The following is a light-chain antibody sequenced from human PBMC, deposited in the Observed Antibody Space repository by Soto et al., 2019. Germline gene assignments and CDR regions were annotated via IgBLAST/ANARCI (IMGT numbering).Light chain of an antibody. V-gene: IGLV1-40*01. CDR3: QSYDSSLSGVV. CDR1: SSNIGAGYD. Sequence: QSVLTQPPSVSGAPGQRVTISCTGSSSNIGAGYDVHWYQQLPGTAPKLLIYGNSNRPSGVPDRFSGSKSGTPASLAITGLQAEDEADYYCQSYDSSLSGVVFGGGTKVTV. J-gene: IGLJ2*01. CDR2: GNS.